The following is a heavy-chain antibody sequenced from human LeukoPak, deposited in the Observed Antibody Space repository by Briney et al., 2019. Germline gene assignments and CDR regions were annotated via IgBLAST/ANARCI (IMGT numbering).Heavy chain of an antibody. CDR3: ARMQYYDFWSGYYTSWFDP. D-gene: IGHD3-3*01. CDR2: INPNSGDT. CDR1: GYTFTGYY. Sequence: ASVKVSCKASGYTFTGYYMQWVRQAPGQGLEWMGWINPNSGDTNYAQKFQGRVTMTRDTSISTAYVELSRLRSDDTAVYYCARMQYYDFWSGYYTSWFDPWGQGTLVTVSS. J-gene: IGHJ5*02. V-gene: IGHV1-2*02.